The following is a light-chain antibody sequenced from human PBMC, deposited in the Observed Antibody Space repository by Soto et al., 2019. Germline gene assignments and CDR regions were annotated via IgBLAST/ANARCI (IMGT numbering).Light chain of an antibody. CDR1: HSINNY. Sequence: DIQMTQSPSSLSASLGDRVTITCRASHSINNYLNWYQQEEGKAPKLLIYAATSLQSGVPSRFSGSGSGTEFTLIISSLQPGDFATYYCQQSYNSPYTFGLGTKLEIK. CDR3: QQSYNSPYT. CDR2: AAT. J-gene: IGKJ2*01. V-gene: IGKV1-39*01.